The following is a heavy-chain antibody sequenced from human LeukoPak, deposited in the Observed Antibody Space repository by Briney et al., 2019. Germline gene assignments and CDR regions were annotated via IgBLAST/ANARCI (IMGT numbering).Heavy chain of an antibody. D-gene: IGHD2-15*01. CDR2: IYSGGST. V-gene: IGHV3-53*01. Sequence: PGGSLRLSCAASGFTVSSNYMSWVRQAPGKGLEWVSVIYSGGSTYYADSVKGRFTISRDNSKNTLYLQMNSLRAEDTAVYYCASHEFRYCSGGSCYSMGSGEEYYGMDVWGQGTTVTVSS. CDR3: ASHEFRYCSGGSCYSMGSGEEYYGMDV. J-gene: IGHJ6*02. CDR1: GFTVSSNY.